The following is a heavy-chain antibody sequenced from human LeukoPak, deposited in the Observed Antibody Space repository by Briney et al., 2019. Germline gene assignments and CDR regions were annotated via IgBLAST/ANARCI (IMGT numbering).Heavy chain of an antibody. D-gene: IGHD2-15*01. J-gene: IGHJ4*02. CDR3: AKDYCRGGNCPLPFFDS. Sequence: GGSLRLSCAGSGFTLSEHAMSWVRQAPGEGLEWVSGIIDVGDTYYADSVKGRFTISRDSSKNTLYLQMNSLRAEDTATYYCAKDYCRGGNCPLPFFDSWGQGTLVTVSS. CDR2: IIDVGDT. CDR1: GFTLSEHA. V-gene: IGHV3-23*01.